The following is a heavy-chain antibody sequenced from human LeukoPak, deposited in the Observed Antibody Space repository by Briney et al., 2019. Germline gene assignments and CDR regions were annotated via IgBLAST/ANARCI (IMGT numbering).Heavy chain of an antibody. CDR1: GFTFSSYG. V-gene: IGHV3-33*01. CDR2: IWYDGSNK. Sequence: GGSLRLSCAASGFTFSSYGMHWVRQAPGKGLEWVAVIWYDGSNKYYADSVKGRFTISRDNSKNTLYLQMNSLRAEDTAVYDCARDYYGSGSYPDYWGQGTLVTVSS. CDR3: ARDYYGSGSYPDY. J-gene: IGHJ4*02. D-gene: IGHD3-10*01.